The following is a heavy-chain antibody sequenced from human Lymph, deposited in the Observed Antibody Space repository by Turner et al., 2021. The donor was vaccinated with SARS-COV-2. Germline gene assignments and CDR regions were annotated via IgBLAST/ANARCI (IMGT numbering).Heavy chain of an antibody. CDR3: ARLVRRAEYYFDY. D-gene: IGHD3-10*01. V-gene: IGHV4-39*01. J-gene: IGHJ4*02. CDR1: GGPLGSSSYN. CDR2: IYYSGST. Sequence: QLSLPWWGQGRGKPWGTRSVTCSFPGGPLGSSSYNWGWSRQPPGKGLEWMGNIYYSGSTYYNPSLKSRVTISEDTSKNQFSLKLSSVTAADTAVYYCARLVRRAEYYFDYWGQGTLVTVSS.